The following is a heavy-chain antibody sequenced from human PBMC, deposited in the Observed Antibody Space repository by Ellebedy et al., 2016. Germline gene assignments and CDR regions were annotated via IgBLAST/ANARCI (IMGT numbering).Heavy chain of an antibody. V-gene: IGHV3-72*01. J-gene: IGHJ4*02. CDR1: GFTFSDHY. D-gene: IGHD2-21*02. CDR3: ARGHRVTRVALDY. Sequence: GGSLRLSCAASGFTFSDHYMDWVRQAPGKGLEWLGFVRSKAYGGTTEYAASVKGRFSISSDDSRNSVYLQMNSLIIEDTAVYYCARGHRVTRVALDYWGRGTLVAVSS. CDR2: VRSKAYGGTT.